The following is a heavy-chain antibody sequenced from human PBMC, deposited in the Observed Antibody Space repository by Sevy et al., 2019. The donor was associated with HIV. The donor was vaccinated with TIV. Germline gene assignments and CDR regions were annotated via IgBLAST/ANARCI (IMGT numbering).Heavy chain of an antibody. V-gene: IGHV1-18*01. CDR3: ARDSIFGVVTLYYYGMDV. Sequence: ASVKVSCKASGYTLTSYGISWVRQAPGQGLEWMGWISAYNGNTNYAQKLQGRVTMTTDTSTSTAYMELRSLRSDDSAVYYCARDSIFGVVTLYYYGMDVWGQGSTVTVSS. CDR1: GYTLTSYG. CDR2: ISAYNGNT. J-gene: IGHJ6*02. D-gene: IGHD3-3*02.